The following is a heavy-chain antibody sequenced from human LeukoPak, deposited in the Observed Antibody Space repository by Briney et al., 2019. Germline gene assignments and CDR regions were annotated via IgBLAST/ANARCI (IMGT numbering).Heavy chain of an antibody. CDR1: GGAFSSYA. V-gene: IGHV1-69*05. D-gene: IGHD2-15*01. Sequence: SVKVSCKASGGAFSSYAISWVRQAPGQGLEWMGRIMPIFGTANYAQKFQGRVTITTDESTSTAYMELSSLRSEDTAVYYCARDRCSGGSCYPKPKQTPDAFDIWGQGTMVTVSS. CDR3: ARDRCSGGSCYPKPKQTPDAFDI. J-gene: IGHJ3*02. CDR2: IMPIFGTA.